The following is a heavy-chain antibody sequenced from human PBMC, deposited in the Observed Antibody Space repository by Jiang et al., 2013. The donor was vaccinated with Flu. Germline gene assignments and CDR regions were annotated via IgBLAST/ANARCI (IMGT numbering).Heavy chain of an antibody. J-gene: IGHJ4*02. CDR1: GGSFSGYY. CDR2: INHSGST. Sequence: LLKPSETLSLTCAVYGGSFSGYYWSWIRQPPGKGLEWIGEINHSGSTNYNPSLKSRVTISVDTSKNQFSLKLSSVTAADTAVYYCARGPMGYCSGGSCYGGLGYWGQGTLVTVSS. D-gene: IGHD2-15*01. V-gene: IGHV4-34*01. CDR3: ARGPMGYCSGGSCYGGLGY.